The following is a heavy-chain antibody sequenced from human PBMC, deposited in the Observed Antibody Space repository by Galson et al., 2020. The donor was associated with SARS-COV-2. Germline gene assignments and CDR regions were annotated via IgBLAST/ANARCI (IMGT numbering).Heavy chain of an antibody. J-gene: IGHJ2*01. CDR1: GYTFTSYA. V-gene: IGHV7-4-1*02. D-gene: IGHD7-27*01. CDR3: ARVTGEGSKLDWYFDL. CDR2: INTNTGNP. Sequence: ASVKVSCKASGYTFTSYAMNWVRQAPGQGLEWMGWINTNTGNPTYAQGFTGRFVFSLDTSVSTAYLQISSLKAEDTAVYYCARVTGEGSKLDWYFDLWGRGTLVTVSS.